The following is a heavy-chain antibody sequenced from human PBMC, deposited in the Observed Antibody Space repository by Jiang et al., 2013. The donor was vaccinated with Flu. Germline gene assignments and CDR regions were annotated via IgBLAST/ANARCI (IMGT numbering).Heavy chain of an antibody. CDR3: ARGARWFDP. V-gene: IGHV5-10-1*01. J-gene: IGHJ5*02. Sequence: SFQGHVTISADKSISTAYLQWSSLKASDTAMYYCARGARWFDPWGQGTLVTVSS.